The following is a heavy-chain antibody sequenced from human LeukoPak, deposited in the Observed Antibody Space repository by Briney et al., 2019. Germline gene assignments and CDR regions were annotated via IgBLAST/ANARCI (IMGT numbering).Heavy chain of an antibody. Sequence: PGGSLRLSCAASGFTFINAWMNWVRRAPGKGLEGVARIKSKPAGETTDYAAPVKGRFTISRDNAKNSLYLQMNSLRAEDTAVYYCAHIPNYREFDYWGQGTLVTVSS. J-gene: IGHJ4*02. D-gene: IGHD4-11*01. V-gene: IGHV3-15*01. CDR3: AHIPNYREFDY. CDR1: GFTFINAW. CDR2: IKSKPAGETT.